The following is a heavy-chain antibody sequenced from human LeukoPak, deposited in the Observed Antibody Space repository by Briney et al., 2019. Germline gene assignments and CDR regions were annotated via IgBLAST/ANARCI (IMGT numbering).Heavy chain of an antibody. CDR2: FDPEDGET. D-gene: IGHD3-22*01. CDR3: ATELPPRSGYYSYAFDI. J-gene: IGHJ3*02. V-gene: IGHV1-24*01. CDR1: GYTLTELS. Sequence: ASVKVSCKVSGYTLTELSMHWVRQAPGKGLEWMGGFDPEDGETIYAQKFKGRVTMTEDTSTDTAYMELSSLRSEDTAVYYCATELPPRSGYYSYAFDIWGQGTMVAVSS.